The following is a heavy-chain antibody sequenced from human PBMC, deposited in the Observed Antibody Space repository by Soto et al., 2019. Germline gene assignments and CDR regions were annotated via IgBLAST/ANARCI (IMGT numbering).Heavy chain of an antibody. CDR2: IYYSGST. Sequence: SETLSLTCTVSGGSISSYYWSWIRQPPGKGLERIGYIYYSGSTNYNPSLKSRVTISVDTSKNQFSLKLSSVTAADTAVYYCARVGVTTGYWGQGTLVTVSS. CDR1: GGSISSYY. V-gene: IGHV4-59*12. CDR3: ARVGVTTGY. D-gene: IGHD2-21*02. J-gene: IGHJ4*02.